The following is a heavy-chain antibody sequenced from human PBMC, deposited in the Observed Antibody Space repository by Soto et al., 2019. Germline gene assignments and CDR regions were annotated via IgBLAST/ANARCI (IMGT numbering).Heavy chain of an antibody. V-gene: IGHV3-9*01. CDR1: GFTFDDYA. CDR2: ISWNSGSI. CDR3: AKDIAARPNYMDV. J-gene: IGHJ6*03. D-gene: IGHD6-6*01. Sequence: GGSLRLSCAASGFTFDDYAMHWVRQAPGKGLEWVSGISWNSGSIGYADSVKGRFTISRDNAKNSLYLQMNSLRAEDTALYYCAKDIAARPNYMDVWGKGTTVTVSS.